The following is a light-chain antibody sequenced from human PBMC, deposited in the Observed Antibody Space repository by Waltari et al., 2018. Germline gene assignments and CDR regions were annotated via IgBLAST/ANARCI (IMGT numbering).Light chain of an antibody. J-gene: IGKJ4*01. CDR3: QHLNSFPPT. CDR1: QGVGRD. V-gene: IGKV1-9*01. CDR2: SAS. Sequence: IQLTQSPSSLSASVGDTVSITCRASQGVGRDLAWYQQKPGRAPQLLIYSASIFQGGVPSRFSGSGSGIDFTLTISSLQPEDFATYYCQHLNSFPPTFGGGTRVEVK.